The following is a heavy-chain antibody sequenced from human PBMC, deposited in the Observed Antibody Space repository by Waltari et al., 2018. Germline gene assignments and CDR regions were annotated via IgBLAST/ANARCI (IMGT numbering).Heavy chain of an antibody. Sequence: EVQLVESGGGLVQPGGSLRLSCAASGFIFSRFEMNWVRQAPGKGLEWVSHISSRGSGIYYADSVKGRFTISRDNTKNSLYLQMDYVRVDDTAVYYCARDSEIAGYYGMDVWGQGTAVTAS. V-gene: IGHV3-48*03. CDR1: GFIFSRFE. CDR3: ARDSEIAGYYGMDV. CDR2: ISSRGSGI. D-gene: IGHD2-15*01. J-gene: IGHJ6*02.